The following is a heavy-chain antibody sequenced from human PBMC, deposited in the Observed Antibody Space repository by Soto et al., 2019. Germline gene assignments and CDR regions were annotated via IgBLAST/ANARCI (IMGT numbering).Heavy chain of an antibody. CDR1: GFTFSRYS. V-gene: IGHV3-48*02. Sequence: EVQLVESGGGLVQPGGSLRLSCAAAGFTFSRYSMNWVRQAPGGGLEWLSYISSSGYTTYYAGAVKGRFTVSTDNAKNSLFLQMNSLRDEDTAVYYCARGDDFSYFDPWGQGTLVTVSS. CDR3: ARGDDFSYFDP. D-gene: IGHD3-3*01. J-gene: IGHJ5*02. CDR2: ISSSGYTT.